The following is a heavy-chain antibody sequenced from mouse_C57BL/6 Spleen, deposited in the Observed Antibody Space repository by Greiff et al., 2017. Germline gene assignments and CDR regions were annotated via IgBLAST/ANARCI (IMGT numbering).Heavy chain of an antibody. V-gene: IGHV1-9*01. CDR2: ILPGSGRT. CDR1: GYTFPGYW. CDR3: ARFLTGTNYDAMDV. Sequence: QVQLKESGAELMKPGASVKLSCKATGYTFPGYWIEWVQQRPGHGLAWIGEILPGSGRTNYNEQFKGKATFTADTSSNTADMQLSSLTTEDSAIYYCARFLTGTNYDAMDVWGQGTSVTVSS. J-gene: IGHJ4*01. D-gene: IGHD4-1*01.